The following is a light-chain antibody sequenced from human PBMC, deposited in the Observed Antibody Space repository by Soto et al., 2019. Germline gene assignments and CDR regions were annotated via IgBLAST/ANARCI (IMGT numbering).Light chain of an antibody. CDR2: QVS. V-gene: IGLV2-8*01. Sequence: QSVLTQPPSASGSPGQSVTISCTGTSSDIGGYNFVSWYRHHPGKAPQLLIYQVSQRPSGVPDHFSGSKSGNTASLTVSGLQAEDEAEYYCCSYGGSRNYVFGTGTKVTVL. CDR3: CSYGGSRNYV. J-gene: IGLJ1*01. CDR1: SSDIGGYNF.